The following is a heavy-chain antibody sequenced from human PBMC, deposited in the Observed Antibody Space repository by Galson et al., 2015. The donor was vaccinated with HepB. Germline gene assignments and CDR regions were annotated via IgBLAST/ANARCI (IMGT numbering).Heavy chain of an antibody. CDR1: GFTFRDYG. V-gene: IGHV3-49*03. D-gene: IGHD2-15*01. Sequence: CAGSGFTFRDYGMNWIRQAPGKGLEWIGFIRSKTYGETAEYAASVKGRFSISRDDSKSIAYLQMNALTTEDTAVYYCTRDLCSDGDCYFDYWGQGTLVTVSS. J-gene: IGHJ4*02. CDR2: IRSKTYGETA. CDR3: TRDLCSDGDCYFDY.